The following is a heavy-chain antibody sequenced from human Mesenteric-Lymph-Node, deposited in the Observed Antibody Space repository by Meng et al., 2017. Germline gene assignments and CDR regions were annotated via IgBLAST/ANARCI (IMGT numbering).Heavy chain of an antibody. J-gene: IGHJ4*02. V-gene: IGHV4-34*01. Sequence: QGHLQQWGAGLLKPSETLSLPCAVYGGSFSGYYWSWIRQPPGKGLEWIGEINHSGNTDYNPSLKSRVTISVDTSKNQFSLRLRSVTAADTAVYYCASYGPCFGNNCPLSSFDHWGQGTLVTVSS. CDR1: GGSFSGYY. CDR2: INHSGNT. D-gene: IGHD1-20*01. CDR3: ASYGPCFGNNCPLSSFDH.